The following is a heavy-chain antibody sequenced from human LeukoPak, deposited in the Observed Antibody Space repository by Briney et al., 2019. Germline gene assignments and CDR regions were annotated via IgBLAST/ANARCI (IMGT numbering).Heavy chain of an antibody. D-gene: IGHD1-1*01. Sequence: ASVKVSCKASGYTFTGYYMHWVRQAPGQGLEWMGWINPNSGGTNYAQKFQGRVTMTRDTSISTAYMELSRLRSDATAVYYCARDFAGTTVAFDYWGQGTLVTVSS. CDR3: ARDFAGTTVAFDY. CDR1: GYTFTGYY. CDR2: INPNSGGT. V-gene: IGHV1-2*02. J-gene: IGHJ4*02.